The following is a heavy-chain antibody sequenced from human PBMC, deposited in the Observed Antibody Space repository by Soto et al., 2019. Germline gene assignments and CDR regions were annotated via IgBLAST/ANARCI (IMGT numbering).Heavy chain of an antibody. CDR1: SGSIFSSNW. V-gene: IGHV4-4*02. CDR2: TRNSGGA. CDR3: ASHLVMSGARGFDN. D-gene: IGHD2-8*02. Sequence: QVQLQESGPGLVKPSGTLSLTCAVSSGSIFSSNWWSWVRQPPGKGLEWIGETRNSGGANYNPSLQSRVTMTVDRSKNHFFLGLRSVTAADAAVYYCASHLVMSGARGFDNWGLGALVTVSS. J-gene: IGHJ4*02.